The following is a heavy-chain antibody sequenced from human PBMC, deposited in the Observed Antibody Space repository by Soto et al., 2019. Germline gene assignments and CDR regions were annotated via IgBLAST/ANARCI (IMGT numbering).Heavy chain of an antibody. CDR3: ARVDVGYCSGGSCYWDYYYYYMDV. J-gene: IGHJ6*03. CDR2: IYHSGST. CDR1: SGSISSSNW. V-gene: IGHV4-4*02. D-gene: IGHD2-15*01. Sequence: QVQLQESGPGLVKPSGTLSLTCAVSSGSISSSNWWSWVRQPPGKGLEWIGEIYHSGSTNYNPSLKSRVNISVDKSKNQFSLKLSSVTAADTAVYYCARVDVGYCSGGSCYWDYYYYYMDVWGKGTTVTVSS.